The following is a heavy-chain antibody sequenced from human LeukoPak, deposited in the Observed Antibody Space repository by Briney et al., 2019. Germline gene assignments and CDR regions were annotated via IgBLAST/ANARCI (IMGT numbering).Heavy chain of an antibody. J-gene: IGHJ6*03. Sequence: GGSLRLSCAASGFTFSSYSINWVRQAPGKGLEWVSSISVGSSYIYYADSVKGRFTISRDNAKNSLYLQMNSLRVEDTAVYYCARDGRVVRYYMDVRGKGTTVTVSS. CDR2: ISVGSSYI. CDR3: ARDGRVVRYYMDV. CDR1: GFTFSSYS. V-gene: IGHV3-21*01. D-gene: IGHD3-10*01.